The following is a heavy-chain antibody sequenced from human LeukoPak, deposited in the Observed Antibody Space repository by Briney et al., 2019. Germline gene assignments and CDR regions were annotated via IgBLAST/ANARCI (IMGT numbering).Heavy chain of an antibody. CDR3: ARGFSSSWTEGRYFDY. D-gene: IGHD6-13*01. Sequence: SETLSLTCAVYGGSFSGYYWSWIRQPPGKELEWIGEINHSGSTNYNPSLKSRVTISVDTSKNQFSLKLSSVTAADTAVYYCARGFSSSWTEGRYFDYWGQGTLVTVSS. J-gene: IGHJ4*02. V-gene: IGHV4-34*01. CDR1: GGSFSGYY. CDR2: INHSGST.